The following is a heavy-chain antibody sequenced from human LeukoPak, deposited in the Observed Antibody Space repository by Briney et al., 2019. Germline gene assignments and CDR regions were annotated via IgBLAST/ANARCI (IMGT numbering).Heavy chain of an antibody. J-gene: IGHJ3*02. CDR1: GYSISSGYY. CDR2: IYHSGST. D-gene: IGHD3-3*01. V-gene: IGHV4-38-2*01. Sequence: PSETLSLTCAVSGYSISSGYYWGWIRQPPGKGLEWIGSIYHSGSTYYNPSLKSRVTISVDTSKNQFSLKLSSVTAADTAVYYCARRRITIFGAVIDAFDIWGQGTMVTVSS. CDR3: ARRRITIFGAVIDAFDI.